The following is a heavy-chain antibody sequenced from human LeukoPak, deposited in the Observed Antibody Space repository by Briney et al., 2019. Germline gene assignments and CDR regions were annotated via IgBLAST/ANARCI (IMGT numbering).Heavy chain of an antibody. CDR1: GFSFDFSGYA. CDR3: AKGPGNWIATFDY. Sequence: GGSLRLSCAASGFSFDFSGYAMSWVRQAPGKGLEWVSGINGIGTSLYYADSVKGRFTISRDNSKNTLYLQMNSLRVEDTAVYYCAKGPGNWIATFDYRGQGTLVTVSS. V-gene: IGHV3-23*05. D-gene: IGHD1-20*01. J-gene: IGHJ4*02. CDR2: INGIGTSL.